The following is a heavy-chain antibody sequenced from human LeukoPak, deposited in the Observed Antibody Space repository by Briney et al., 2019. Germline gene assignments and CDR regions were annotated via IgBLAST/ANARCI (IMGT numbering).Heavy chain of an antibody. V-gene: IGHV3-64*01. Sequence: PGGSLRLSCAASGFTFSSYAMHWVRQAPGKGLEYVSAMSSNGGSTYYANSVKGRFTISRDNSKNTLYLQIGSLRAEDMAVYYCARDRKTDDAFDIWGQGTMVTVSS. CDR2: MSSNGGST. J-gene: IGHJ3*02. CDR1: GFTFSSYA. CDR3: ARDRKTDDAFDI. D-gene: IGHD1-14*01.